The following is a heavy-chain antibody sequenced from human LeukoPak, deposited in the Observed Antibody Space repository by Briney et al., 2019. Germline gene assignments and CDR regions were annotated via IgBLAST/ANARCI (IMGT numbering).Heavy chain of an antibody. V-gene: IGHV4-34*10. CDR2: INQRGST. CDR3: ARAPPGGYCSSTSCPNYYYYYYMDV. Sequence: SETLSLTCAVYGGSFSGYYWSWIRQPPGKGLEWIWEINQRGSTNYNPLLTSRVTMSVDTSKNQFHLKLSSVTAADTAVYYCARAPPGGYCSSTSCPNYYYYYYMDVWGKGTTVSVS. J-gene: IGHJ6*03. D-gene: IGHD2-2*01. CDR1: GGSFSGYY.